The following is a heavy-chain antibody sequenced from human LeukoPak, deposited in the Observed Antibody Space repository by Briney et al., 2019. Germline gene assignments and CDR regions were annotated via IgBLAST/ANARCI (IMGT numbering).Heavy chain of an antibody. CDR2: ISAYNGNT. Sequence: GASVKVSCKASGYTFTSYGISWVRQAPGQGLEWMGWISAYNGNTNYAQKLQGRVTMTTDTSTSTAYMELRSLRSDDTAAYYCARDIYYYDSSGYYYFPFDIWGQRTMVTVSS. V-gene: IGHV1-18*01. CDR3: ARDIYYYDSSGYYYFPFDI. J-gene: IGHJ3*02. CDR1: GYTFTSYG. D-gene: IGHD3-22*01.